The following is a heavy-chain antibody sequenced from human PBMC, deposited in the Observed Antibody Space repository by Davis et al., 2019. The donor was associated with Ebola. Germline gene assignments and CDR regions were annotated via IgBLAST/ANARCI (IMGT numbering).Heavy chain of an antibody. CDR2: INAANGNT. CDR3: ATRGGGSGPAPYGLDV. CDR1: GYTFTNYA. J-gene: IGHJ6*02. V-gene: IGHV1-3*01. Sequence: ASVKASCKASGYTFTNYALHWVRQAPGQSLEWMGWINAANGNTKYSQKFQGRVTITRDTSASTSYMELSSLRSEDTAVYYCATRGGGSGPAPYGLDVWGQGTAVTVSS. D-gene: IGHD6-19*01.